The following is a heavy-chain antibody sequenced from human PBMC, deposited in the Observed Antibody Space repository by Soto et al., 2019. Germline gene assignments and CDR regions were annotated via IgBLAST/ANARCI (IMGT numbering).Heavy chain of an antibody. V-gene: IGHV3-23*01. Sequence: GGSLRLSCAASGFTFSSYAMSWVRQAPGKGLEWVSSISDSGDNTDSADSVRGRFIVSRDNSKATVYLQMNSLRADDTAVYYCVKGSLSAVASLDYWGKGTLVTVSS. CDR3: VKGSLSAVASLDY. J-gene: IGHJ4*02. CDR1: GFTFSSYA. D-gene: IGHD5-12*01. CDR2: ISDSGDNT.